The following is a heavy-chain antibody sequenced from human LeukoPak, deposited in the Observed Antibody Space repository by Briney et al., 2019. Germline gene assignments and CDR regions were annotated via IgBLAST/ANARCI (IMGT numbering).Heavy chain of an antibody. Sequence: PSETLSLTCTVSGGSISSGSYYWSWIRQPAGKGLEWIGRIYTSGSTNYNPSLKSRVTISVDASKNQFSLKLSSVTAADTAVYFCARDRSRPHNYYMDVWGKGTTVTVSS. CDR1: GGSISSGSYY. CDR2: IYTSGST. CDR3: ARDRSRPHNYYMDV. J-gene: IGHJ6*03. V-gene: IGHV4-61*02.